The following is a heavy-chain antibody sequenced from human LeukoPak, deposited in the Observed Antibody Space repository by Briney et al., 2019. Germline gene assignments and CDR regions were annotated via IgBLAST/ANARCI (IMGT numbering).Heavy chain of an antibody. CDR3: APGITGTHDY. CDR2: INHSGST. D-gene: IGHD1-20*01. Sequence: SETLSLTCAVYGGSFSGYYWSWIRQPPGKGLEWIGEINHSGSTNYNPSLKSRVTISVDTSKNQFSLKLSSVTAADTAVYYCAPGITGTHDYWGQGTLVTVSS. V-gene: IGHV4-34*01. J-gene: IGHJ4*02. CDR1: GGSFSGYY.